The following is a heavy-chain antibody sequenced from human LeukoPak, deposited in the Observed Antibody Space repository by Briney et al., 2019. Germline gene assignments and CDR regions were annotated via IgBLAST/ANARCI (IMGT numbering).Heavy chain of an antibody. J-gene: IGHJ4*02. CDR3: ARDSQYYYDSSGYYPN. Sequence: SETLSLTCTVSGGSISSYYWSWIRQPAGKGLEWIGRIYTSGSTNYNPSLKSRVTMSVDTSKNQFSLKLSSVTAADTAVYYCARDSQYYYDSSGYYPNWGQGTLVTVFS. V-gene: IGHV4-4*07. CDR2: IYTSGST. CDR1: GGSISSYY. D-gene: IGHD3-22*01.